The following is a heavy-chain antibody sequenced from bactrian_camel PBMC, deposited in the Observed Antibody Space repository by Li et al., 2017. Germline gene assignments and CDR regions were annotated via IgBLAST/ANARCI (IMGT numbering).Heavy chain of an antibody. D-gene: IGHD3*01. J-gene: IGHJ6*01. V-gene: IGHV3S31*01. CDR2: INSGGSST. CDR1: GSTFSTYA. Sequence: VQLVESGGGLVQPGGSLRLSCATSGSTFSTYAMSWVRQAPGKGLEWVSAINSGGSSTYYADSVKGRFTISRDNAKNTLYLQMNSLKPEDTAVYFCAAEAVTPDGARFDPMDFGFWGQGTQVTVS. CDR3: AAEAVTPDGARFDPMDFGF.